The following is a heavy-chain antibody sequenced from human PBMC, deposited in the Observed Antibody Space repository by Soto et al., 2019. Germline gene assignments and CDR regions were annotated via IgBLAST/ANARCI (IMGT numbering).Heavy chain of an antibody. J-gene: IGHJ4*02. V-gene: IGHV3-21*06. Sequence: GGSLRLSCAGSGFTFTRYSINWVRQAPWKGLEWVSSISSTTNYIYYGDSMKGRFTISRDNAKNSLYLEMNSLRAEDTAVYYCARESEDLTSSFDYSVQVTLVTTCS. CDR3: ARESEDLTSSFDY. CDR2: ISSTTNYI. CDR1: GFTFTRYS.